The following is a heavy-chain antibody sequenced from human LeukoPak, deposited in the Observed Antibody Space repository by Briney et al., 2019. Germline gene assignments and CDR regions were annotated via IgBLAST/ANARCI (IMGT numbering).Heavy chain of an antibody. CDR1: GFTFSSYW. J-gene: IGHJ6*03. CDR3: ARGDYYDSSGYNYYYYYMDV. Sequence: PGGSLRLSCAASGFTFSSYWMHWVRQAPGKGLVWVSRINSDGSSTSYADSVKGRFTISRDNAKNTLYLQMNSLRAEDTAVYYCARGDYYDSSGYNYYYYYMDVWGNGTTVTVSS. CDR2: INSDGSST. V-gene: IGHV3-74*01. D-gene: IGHD3-22*01.